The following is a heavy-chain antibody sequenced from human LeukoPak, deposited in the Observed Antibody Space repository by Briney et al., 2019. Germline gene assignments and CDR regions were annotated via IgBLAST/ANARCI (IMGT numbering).Heavy chain of an antibody. J-gene: IGHJ6*03. CDR2: IDTYGST. D-gene: IGHD2-8*02. V-gene: IGHV4-61*02. CDR1: GGSITSGSYY. Sequence: PSETLSLTCPVSGGSITSGSYYWSWIRQPAGKGLEGIGRIDTYGSTKFNPSLKSRVTISVDPSKNQFSLRLSSVTAADTAVYYCAKIPEAYPGQYYYMDVWGKGTTVTVSS. CDR3: AKIPEAYPGQYYYMDV.